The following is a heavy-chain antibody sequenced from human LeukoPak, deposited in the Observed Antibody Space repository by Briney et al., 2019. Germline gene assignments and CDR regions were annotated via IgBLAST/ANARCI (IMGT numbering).Heavy chain of an antibody. CDR3: AKVPAYYDILTGYYGSD. J-gene: IGHJ4*02. CDR2: RSGGST. Sequence: RSGGSTHYADSVKGRFTISRDNSNNTLYLQMKSLRVEDTAVYYCAKVPAYYDILTGYYGSDWGQGTLVTVSS. D-gene: IGHD3-9*01. V-gene: IGHV3-23*01.